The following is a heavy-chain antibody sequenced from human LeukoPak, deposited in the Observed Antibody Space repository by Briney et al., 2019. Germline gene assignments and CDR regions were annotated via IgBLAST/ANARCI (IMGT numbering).Heavy chain of an antibody. CDR3: ASPPEVDTAMAGGFDY. V-gene: IGHV1-69*13. CDR2: IIPIFGTA. J-gene: IGHJ4*02. Sequence: SVKVSCKASGGTFSSYAISWVRQAPGQGLEWMGGIIPIFGTANYAQKFQGRVTITADESTSTAYMELSSLRSEDTAVYYCASPPEVDTAMAGGFDYWGQGTLVTVSS. D-gene: IGHD5-18*01. CDR1: GGTFSSYA.